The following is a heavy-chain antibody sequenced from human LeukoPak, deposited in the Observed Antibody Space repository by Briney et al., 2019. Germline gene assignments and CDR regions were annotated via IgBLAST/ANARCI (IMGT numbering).Heavy chain of an antibody. J-gene: IGHJ4*02. D-gene: IGHD1-26*01. CDR3: AMGWSGSQIDY. V-gene: IGHV3-30*04. Sequence: GGSLRLSCAASGFTFSTYAMHWVRQAPGKGLEWVAVISYDGSSKYYADSVKGRFTISRDNAKNSLYLQMNSLRAEDTAVYYCAMGWSGSQIDYWGQGTLVTVSS. CDR1: GFTFSTYA. CDR2: ISYDGSSK.